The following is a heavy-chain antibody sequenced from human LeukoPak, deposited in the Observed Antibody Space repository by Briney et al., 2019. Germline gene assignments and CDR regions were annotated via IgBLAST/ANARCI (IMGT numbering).Heavy chain of an antibody. V-gene: IGHV1-46*01. D-gene: IGHD4-11*01. CDR2: INPSGGST. CDR1: GYTFTSYC. J-gene: IGHJ4*02. CDR3: ASRGFVPTVTTYYFDY. Sequence: ASVKVSCKASGYTFTSYCMHWVRQAPGQGLEWMGIINPSGGSTSYAQKFQGRVTMTRDTSTSTVYMELSSLRSEDTAVYYCASRGFVPTVTTYYFDYWGQGTLVTVSS.